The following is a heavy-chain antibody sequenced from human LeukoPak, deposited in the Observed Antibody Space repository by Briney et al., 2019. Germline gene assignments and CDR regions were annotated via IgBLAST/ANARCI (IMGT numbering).Heavy chain of an antibody. V-gene: IGHV4-59*01. J-gene: IGHJ6*03. D-gene: IGHD2-15*01. CDR1: GGSISSYY. CDR2: IYYSGST. CDR3: ARLGYCSGGSCYAHAPYYYYYYMDV. Sequence: PSETLSLTCTVSGGSISSYYWSWIRQPPGKGLERIGYIYYSGSTNYNPSLKSRVTISVDTSKNQFSLKLSSVTAADTAVYYCARLGYCSGGSCYAHAPYYYYYYMDVWGKGTTVTVSS.